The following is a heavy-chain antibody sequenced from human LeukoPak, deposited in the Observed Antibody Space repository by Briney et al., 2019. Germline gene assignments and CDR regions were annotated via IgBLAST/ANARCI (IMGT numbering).Heavy chain of an antibody. D-gene: IGHD4-11*01. CDR3: VHKGADYSLDY. V-gene: IGHV2-5*01. J-gene: IGHJ4*02. CDR1: GGSISSYYC. Sequence: TLSLTCTVSGGSISSYYCSWIRQPPGKALEWLALIYWNGDKRYSPSLRSRVTITKDTSKNQVVLTMPSVDPVDTATYYCVHKGADYSLDYWGQGTLVTVTS. CDR2: IYWNGDK.